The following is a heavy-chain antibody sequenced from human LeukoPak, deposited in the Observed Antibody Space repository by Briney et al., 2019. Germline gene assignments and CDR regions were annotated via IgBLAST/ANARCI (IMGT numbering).Heavy chain of an antibody. Sequence: ASVKVSCKASGYTFTSYGIRWVRPAPGQGLEWMGWISAYNGNTNYAQKLQGRVTMTTDTSTSTAYMELRSLRSDDTAVYYCAREGVLTGLYYYYYGMDVWSQGTTVTVSS. CDR2: ISAYNGNT. J-gene: IGHJ6*02. CDR1: GYTFTSYG. D-gene: IGHD3-9*01. V-gene: IGHV1-18*01. CDR3: AREGVLTGLYYYYYGMDV.